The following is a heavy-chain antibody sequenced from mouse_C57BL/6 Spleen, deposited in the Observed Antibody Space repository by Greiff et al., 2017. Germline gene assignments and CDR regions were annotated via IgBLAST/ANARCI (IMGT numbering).Heavy chain of an antibody. CDR2: IDPETGGT. J-gene: IGHJ2*01. CDR1: GYTFTDYE. Sequence: VQRVESGAELVRPGASVTLSCKASGYTFTDYEMHWVKQTPVHGLEWIGAIDPETGGTAYNQKFKGKAILTADKSSSTAYMELRSLTSEDSAVYYCTRRGSIYSYFDYWGQGTTLTVSS. D-gene: IGHD2-1*01. CDR3: TRRGSIYSYFDY. V-gene: IGHV1-15*01.